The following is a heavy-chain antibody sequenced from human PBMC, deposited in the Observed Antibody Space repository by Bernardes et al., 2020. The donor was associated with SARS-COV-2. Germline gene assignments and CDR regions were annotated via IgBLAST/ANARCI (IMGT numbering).Heavy chain of an antibody. CDR3: ARISRSGYYTFDY. J-gene: IGHJ4*02. D-gene: IGHD3-3*01. Sequence: GRPLRFSCRALGFIFRSYSMHWVRRAPGKGLEWISDISRRTSAVYYSDPARGRFTIPRDNARNPLYLQMNSLRAEDSAVYYCARISRSGYYTFDYWGQGTLVTVSS. V-gene: IGHV3-48*01. CDR1: GFIFRSYS. CDR2: ISRRTSAV.